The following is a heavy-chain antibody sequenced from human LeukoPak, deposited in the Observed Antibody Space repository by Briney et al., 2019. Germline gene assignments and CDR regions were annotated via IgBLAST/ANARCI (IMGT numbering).Heavy chain of an antibody. CDR1: GFTFSDYY. Sequence: GGSLSLSWAASGFTFSDYYMAWVRQAPGKGLEWISSIGNREGTFYYVDSVNYAGSVKGRFTISRDNAKNSLYLQMNSLKAEDTAIYYCATSIGVAVAFDFWGQGTLVTVSS. CDR2: IGNREGTF. CDR3: ATSIGVAVAFDF. V-gene: IGHV3-11*01. D-gene: IGHD6-19*01. J-gene: IGHJ4*02.